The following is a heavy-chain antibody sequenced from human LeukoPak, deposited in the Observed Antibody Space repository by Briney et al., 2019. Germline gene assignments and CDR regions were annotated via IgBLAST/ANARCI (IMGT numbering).Heavy chain of an antibody. V-gene: IGHV3-30-3*01. D-gene: IGHD3-22*01. CDR3: ARARYDSSGYYLDY. CDR2: ISYDGSNR. CDR1: GFTFSSYA. Sequence: PGRSLRLSCAASGFTFSSYAMHWVRQAPGKGLEWEAVISYDGSNRYYADSVKGRFTISRDNSKNTLYLQMNSLRAEDTAVYYCARARYDSSGYYLDYWGQGTLVTVSS. J-gene: IGHJ4*02.